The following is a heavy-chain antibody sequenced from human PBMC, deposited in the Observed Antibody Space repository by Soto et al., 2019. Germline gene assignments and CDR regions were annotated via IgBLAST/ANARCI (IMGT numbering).Heavy chain of an antibody. D-gene: IGHD5-18*01. CDR2: IIPIFGTA. J-gene: IGHJ5*02. Sequence: GASVKVSCKASGGTFSSYAISWVRQAPGQGLEWMGGIIPIFGTANYAQKFQGRVTITADKSTGTAYMELSSLRSEDTAVYYCAREVDTAIHHWFDPWGQGTLVTVSS. V-gene: IGHV1-69*06. CDR1: GGTFSSYA. CDR3: AREVDTAIHHWFDP.